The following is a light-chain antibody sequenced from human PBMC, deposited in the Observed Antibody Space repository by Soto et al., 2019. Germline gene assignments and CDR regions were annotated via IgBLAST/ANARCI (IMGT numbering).Light chain of an antibody. CDR1: QSVSTN. CDR3: QQYNDWPSNT. J-gene: IGKJ2*01. Sequence: EIEMTQSPATLPVSPGERATLSCRASQSVSTNLAWYQQKPGQAPRLLIYGASTRAPGFPARFTGSGSGTEFTLTIRSLQSEDFAAYYCQQYNDWPSNTFGQGTKVDIK. V-gene: IGKV3-15*01. CDR2: GAS.